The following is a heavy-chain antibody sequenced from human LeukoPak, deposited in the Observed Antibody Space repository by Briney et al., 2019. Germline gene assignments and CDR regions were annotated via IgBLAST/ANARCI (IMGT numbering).Heavy chain of an antibody. V-gene: IGHV3-30*02. CDR3: ASPTSYGFSWASPLDS. D-gene: IGHD2/OR15-2a*01. Sequence: GGSLRLSCAASGFIFSGSGMHWVRQAPGKGLEWLAFIQYDGSNKYYADSVKGRFTISRDNSKNTMYLQMNSLRADDTAVYYCASPTSYGFSWASPLDSWGQGTLVTVSS. CDR1: GFIFSGSG. J-gene: IGHJ4*02. CDR2: IQYDGSNK.